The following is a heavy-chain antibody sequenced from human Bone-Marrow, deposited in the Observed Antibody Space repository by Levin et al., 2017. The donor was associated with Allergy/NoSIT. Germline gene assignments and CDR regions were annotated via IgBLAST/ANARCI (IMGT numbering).Heavy chain of an antibody. Sequence: SETLSLTCTVSGGSISSGDYYWNWIRQPPGKGLEWIGYIYYSGSTYYNPSLKSRVTISVDTSKNQFSLKLNSMTAADTAVYYCATLVTTSVRIDYWGQGTLVTVSS. D-gene: IGHD4-17*01. J-gene: IGHJ4*02. CDR3: ATLVTTSVRIDY. CDR2: IYYSGST. CDR1: GGSISSGDYY. V-gene: IGHV4-30-4*01.